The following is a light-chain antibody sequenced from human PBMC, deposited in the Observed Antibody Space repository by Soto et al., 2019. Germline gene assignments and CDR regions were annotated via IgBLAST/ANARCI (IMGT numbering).Light chain of an antibody. CDR1: QSLVNSDGNTY. V-gene: IGKV2-30*01. CDR2: KVS. J-gene: IGKJ2*01. CDR3: MQGSHWPYT. Sequence: VVMTQSPLSLPVTLGQPASISCTSSQSLVNSDGNTYFNWFHQRPGQTPRRLFYKVSNRDSGVPDRFSGSGSGTVFTLKITRVEAEDVGNYYCMQGSHWPYTFGQGTKVDIK.